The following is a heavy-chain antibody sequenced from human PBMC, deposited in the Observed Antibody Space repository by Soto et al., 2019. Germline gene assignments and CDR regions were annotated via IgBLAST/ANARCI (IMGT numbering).Heavy chain of an antibody. J-gene: IGHJ5*02. CDR1: GYTFTNYG. CDR2: ISTHNGNT. CDR3: ARDLVCSDTGCYAVGFDP. Sequence: QVQLVQSGAEVKKPGASVKVSCKASGYTFTNYGITWVRQAPGQGLEWMGWISTHNGNTKYAQNLQGRVTMTTDTATTTAFMDPRSMRFDATAVYYCARDLVCSDTGCYAVGFDPWGQGTLVTVAS. V-gene: IGHV1-18*01. D-gene: IGHD2-2*01.